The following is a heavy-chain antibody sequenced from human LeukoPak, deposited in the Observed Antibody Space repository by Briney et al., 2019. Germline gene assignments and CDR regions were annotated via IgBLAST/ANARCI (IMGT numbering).Heavy chain of an antibody. D-gene: IGHD1-14*01. CDR3: AKGGINFDY. CDR2: ISGSGGST. V-gene: IGHV3-23*01. CDR1: GFTFSSYA. J-gene: IGHJ4*02. Sequence: GGSLRLSCAASGFTFSSYAMSRVPPGPGKGLEWVSAISGSGGSTYYADSVKGRFTISRDNSKNTLYLQMNSLRAEDTAVYYCAKGGINFDYWGQGTLVTVSS.